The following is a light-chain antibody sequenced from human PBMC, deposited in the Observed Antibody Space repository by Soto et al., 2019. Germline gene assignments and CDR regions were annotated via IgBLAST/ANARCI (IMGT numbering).Light chain of an antibody. Sequence: DIQMTQSPSSLSASVGDRVTITCRASQGISNYLAWYQQKPGKVPKLLIYAASTLQSGVPSRFSGSGSGTDFTLTISSLQPEDVATYYCQKYNSAPRITFGPGTKVDIE. CDR2: AAS. CDR3: QKYNSAPRIT. J-gene: IGKJ3*01. V-gene: IGKV1-27*01. CDR1: QGISNY.